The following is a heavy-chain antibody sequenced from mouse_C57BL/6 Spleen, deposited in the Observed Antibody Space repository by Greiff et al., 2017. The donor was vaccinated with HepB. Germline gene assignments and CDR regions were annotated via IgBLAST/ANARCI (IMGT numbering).Heavy chain of an antibody. J-gene: IGHJ3*01. CDR3: ARPLIYYDYDGFAY. CDR1: GFTFSDYE. D-gene: IGHD2-4*01. CDR2: ISSGSSTI. V-gene: IGHV5-17*01. Sequence: EVQGVESGGGLVKPGGSLKLSCAASGFTFSDYEMHWVRQAPEKGLEWVAYISSGSSTIYYADTVKGRFTISRDNAKNTLFLQMTSLRSEDTAMYYCARPLIYYDYDGFAYWGQGTLVTVSA.